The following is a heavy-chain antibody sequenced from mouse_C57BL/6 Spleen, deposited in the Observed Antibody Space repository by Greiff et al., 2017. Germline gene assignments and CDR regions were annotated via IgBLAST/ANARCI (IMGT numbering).Heavy chain of an antibody. Sequence: VQLQQSGPELVKPGASVKMSCKASGYAFTSSWMNWVKQRPGQGLEWIGRIHPGDGDTNYNGKFKGKATLTADKSSSTAYMQLSSLTSEDSAVYYCARGAYDSYSHFDYWGQGTTLTVSS. V-gene: IGHV1-82*01. CDR1: GYAFTSSW. D-gene: IGHD2-3*01. J-gene: IGHJ2*01. CDR2: IHPGDGDT. CDR3: ARGAYDSYSHFDY.